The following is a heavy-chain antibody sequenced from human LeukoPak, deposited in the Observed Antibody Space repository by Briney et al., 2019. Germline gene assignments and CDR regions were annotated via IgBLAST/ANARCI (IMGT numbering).Heavy chain of an antibody. CDR2: ISSSGTTI. CDR3: VRFVSTAAAGRSSGFDA. D-gene: IGHD6-13*01. V-gene: IGHV3-11*01. Sequence: PGGSLRLSCAASGFTFSDYYMSWIRQAPGKGLEWVSYISSSGTTIYYVDSVEGRFTISRDNAKNSLYLQMNSLRAEDTAVYYCVRFVSTAAAGRSSGFDAWGQGTLVTVSS. J-gene: IGHJ5*02. CDR1: GFTFSDYY.